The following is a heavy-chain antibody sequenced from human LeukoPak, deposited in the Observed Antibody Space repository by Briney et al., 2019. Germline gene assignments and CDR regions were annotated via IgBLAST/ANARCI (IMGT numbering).Heavy chain of an antibody. Sequence: PSETLSLTCTVSGYSISSGYFWGWIRQPPGKGLECIGTIYHSGSTYYNPSLKSRVTISADTSKNQFSLKLSSVTAADTAVYYCARDNPFKYDYVNWGQGTLVTVSS. CDR3: ARDNPFKYDYVN. J-gene: IGHJ4*02. CDR1: GYSISSGYF. V-gene: IGHV4-38-2*02. D-gene: IGHD3-16*01. CDR2: IYHSGST.